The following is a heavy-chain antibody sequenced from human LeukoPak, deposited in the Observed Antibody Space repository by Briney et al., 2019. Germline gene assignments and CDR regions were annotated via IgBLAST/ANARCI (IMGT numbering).Heavy chain of an antibody. CDR3: ARRRYSGSSQHFDY. Sequence: GGSLRLSCAASEFSFSNYWMTWVRQAPGKGLEWVSFIYSDNTHYSDSVKGRFTISRDNSKNTLYLQMNSLRAEDTAVYYCARRRYSGSSQHFDYWGQGTLVTVSS. J-gene: IGHJ4*02. V-gene: IGHV3-66*01. CDR2: IYSDNT. CDR1: EFSFSNYW. D-gene: IGHD1-26*01.